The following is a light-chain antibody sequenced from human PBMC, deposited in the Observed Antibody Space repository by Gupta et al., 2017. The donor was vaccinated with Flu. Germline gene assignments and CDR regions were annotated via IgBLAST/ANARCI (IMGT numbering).Light chain of an antibody. J-gene: IGLJ2*01. CDR3: PAWDSNRDHGV. Sequence: GQTACSSCGANNMGTYRVHWYQQKPGPAPLLLVFGDSDRPSGIPERFSGSNSGTTATLTISRVEAGDEADYSCPAWDSNRDHGVFGGGTRLTVL. CDR2: GDS. CDR1: NMGTYR. V-gene: IGLV3-21*02.